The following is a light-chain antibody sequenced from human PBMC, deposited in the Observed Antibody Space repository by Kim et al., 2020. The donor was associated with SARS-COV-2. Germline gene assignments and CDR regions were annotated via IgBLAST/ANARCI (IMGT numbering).Light chain of an antibody. CDR3: QQYNNWPPT. CDR2: GTS. Sequence: RPTRSPRTAQSVRCNSAGSQQRPAQAPRLIICGTSTGASRIPDRCSGSGSGTEFTLTIRTLRSEDFSVNYCQQYNNWPPTFSRGTKVDIK. CDR1: QSVRCN. V-gene: IGKV3-15*01. J-gene: IGKJ1*01.